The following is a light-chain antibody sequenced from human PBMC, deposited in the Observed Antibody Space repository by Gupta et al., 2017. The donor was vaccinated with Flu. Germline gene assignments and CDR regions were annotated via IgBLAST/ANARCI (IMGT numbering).Light chain of an antibody. Sequence: DFVLTQSPLSLPVTLGQPASISCRSSQGLVYTDGNTYLSWFQQRPGQSPRRLIYKVSHRDSGVPDSFSGSGSGTEFTLSISSGEAEDVGVYYCTQWKHGPRTFGQGTTVEIK. V-gene: IGKV2-30*01. CDR3: TQWKHGPRT. CDR1: QGLVYTDGNTY. CDR2: KVS. J-gene: IGKJ1*01.